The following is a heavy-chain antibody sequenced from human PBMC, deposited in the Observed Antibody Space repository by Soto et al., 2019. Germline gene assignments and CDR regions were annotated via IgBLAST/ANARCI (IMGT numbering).Heavy chain of an antibody. CDR1: GGSFSGYY. CDR3: ARGPTFFVVPYGFDY. Sequence: SETLSLTCAVYGGSFSGYYWSWIRQPPGKGLEWIGEINHSGSTNYIPSLKSRVTISVDTSKNQFSLKLSSVTAADTAVYYCARGPTFFVVPYGFDYWGQGTLVTVSS. D-gene: IGHD3-10*01. J-gene: IGHJ4*02. CDR2: INHSGST. V-gene: IGHV4-34*01.